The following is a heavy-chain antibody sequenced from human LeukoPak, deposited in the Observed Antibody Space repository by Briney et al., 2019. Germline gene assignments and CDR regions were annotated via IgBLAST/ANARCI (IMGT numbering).Heavy chain of an antibody. CDR2: IYSGGST. CDR1: GFTFSSNY. D-gene: IGHD4-17*01. J-gene: IGHJ4*02. V-gene: IGHV3-66*01. Sequence: PGGSLRLSCAASGFTFSSNYMSWVRQAPGKGLEWVSVIYSGGSTYYADSVKGRFTISRDNSKNTLYLQMNSLRAEDTAVYYCARTEEDDYGDLFFDYWGQGTLVTVSS. CDR3: ARTEEDDYGDLFFDY.